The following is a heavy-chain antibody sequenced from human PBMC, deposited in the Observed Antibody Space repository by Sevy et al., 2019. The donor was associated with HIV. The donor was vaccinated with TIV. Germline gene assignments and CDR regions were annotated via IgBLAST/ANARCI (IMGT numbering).Heavy chain of an antibody. V-gene: IGHV3-53*01. J-gene: IGHJ6*02. CDR1: GFTVSSNY. Sequence: GGSLRLSCAASGFTVSSNYMSWVRQAPGKGLEWASVIYSGGSTYYADSVKGRFTISRDNSKNTLYLQMNSLRAEDTAVYYCAREGAIGYYYYYGMDVWGQGTTVTVSS. CDR2: IYSGGST. CDR3: AREGAIGYYYYYGMDV. D-gene: IGHD2-21*01.